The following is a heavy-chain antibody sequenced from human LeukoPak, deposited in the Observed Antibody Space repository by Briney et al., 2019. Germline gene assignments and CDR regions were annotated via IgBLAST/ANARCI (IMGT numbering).Heavy chain of an antibody. Sequence: GGSLRLPCAASGFTFSSYSMNWVRQAPGKGLEWVSYISSSSSTIYYADSVKGRFTISRDNAKNSLYLQMNSLRAEDTAVYYCARDLGTILPYYFDYWGQGTLVTVSS. CDR3: ARDLGTILPYYFDY. CDR1: GFTFSSYS. V-gene: IGHV3-48*01. CDR2: ISSSSSTI. J-gene: IGHJ4*02. D-gene: IGHD3-3*01.